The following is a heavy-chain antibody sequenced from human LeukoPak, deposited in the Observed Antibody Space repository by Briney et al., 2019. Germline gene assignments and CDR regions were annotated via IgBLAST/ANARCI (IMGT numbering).Heavy chain of an antibody. Sequence: GASVKVSCTASGYTFTSYYMHWVRQAPGQGLEWMGIINPNSGSTTYAQNFQDSVTMTRDTSTSTVYMELGGLRSEDTAVYYCARGDGYIRYGMDVWGQGTTVTVSS. CDR2: INPNSGST. CDR3: ARGDGYIRYGMDV. D-gene: IGHD5-24*01. CDR1: GYTFTSYY. V-gene: IGHV1-46*01. J-gene: IGHJ6*02.